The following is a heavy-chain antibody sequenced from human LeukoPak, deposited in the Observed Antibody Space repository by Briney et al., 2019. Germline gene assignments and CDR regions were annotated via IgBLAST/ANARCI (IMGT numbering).Heavy chain of an antibody. CDR2: ISTFRHNT. CDR3: ARDVDLLMDV. J-gene: IGHJ6*02. CDR1: GYTFTSKG. D-gene: IGHD3-9*01. Sequence: ASVKVSCKASGYTFTSKGLSWVRQVAGQGLEWMGWISTFRHNTDYAQNFQGRLTLTTDTFTSTAYMELRSLRSDDTAVYYCARDVDLLMDVWGQGTTVSVSS. V-gene: IGHV1-18*01.